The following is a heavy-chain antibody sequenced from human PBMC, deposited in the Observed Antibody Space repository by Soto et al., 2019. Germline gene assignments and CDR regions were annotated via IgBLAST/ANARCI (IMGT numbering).Heavy chain of an antibody. CDR2: IHQSGTT. CDR3: ARQGGWYADY. CDR1: AGSITTTTW. D-gene: IGHD6-19*01. Sequence: QVQLQESGPGLVKPAGTLSLTCDVSAGSITTTTWWSWVRQPPGGGLEWIGEIHQSGTTKYNPSLKSRVTISVDKSKSQFSLALTSVSAADTAVYYCARQGGWYADYWGQGTLITVSS. V-gene: IGHV4-4*02. J-gene: IGHJ4*02.